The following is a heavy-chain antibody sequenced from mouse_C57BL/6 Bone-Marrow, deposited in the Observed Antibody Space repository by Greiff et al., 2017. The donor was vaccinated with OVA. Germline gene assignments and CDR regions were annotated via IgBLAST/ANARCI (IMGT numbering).Heavy chain of an antibody. V-gene: IGHV2-6*01. J-gene: IGHJ2*01. CDR3: ASGGWLLRDFDY. Sequence: VKLMESGPGLVAPSQSLSITCTVSGFSLTSYGVDWVRQSPGKGLEWLGVIWGVGSTNYNSALKSRLSISKDNSKSQVFLKMNSLQTDDTAMYYCASGGWLLRDFDYWGQGTTLTVSS. D-gene: IGHD2-3*01. CDR2: IWGVGST. CDR1: GFSLTSYG.